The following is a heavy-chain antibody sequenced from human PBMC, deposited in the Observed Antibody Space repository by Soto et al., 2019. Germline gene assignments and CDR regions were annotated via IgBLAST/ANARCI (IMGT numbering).Heavy chain of an antibody. J-gene: IGHJ5*02. CDR2: ISGTGVYI. CDR1: GFTFSNYN. CDR3: AREGALKPFSS. Sequence: LRLSCVASGFTFSNYNMNWVRQAPGKGLEWVSHISGTGVYIHYADAVKGRFTISRDNAKSSVYLQMNSLRAEDTAVYYCAREGALKPFSSWGQGALVTVSS. V-gene: IGHV3-21*01.